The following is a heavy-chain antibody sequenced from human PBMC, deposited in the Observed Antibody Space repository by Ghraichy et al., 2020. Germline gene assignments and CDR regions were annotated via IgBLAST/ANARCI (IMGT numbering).Heavy chain of an antibody. CDR1: EFTFSSYD. V-gene: IGHV3-48*03. CDR2: LSIGGSTK. CDR3: TRGPLSPFEY. J-gene: IGHJ4*02. Sequence: LSLTCSASEFTFSSYDINWVRQAPGKGLEWVSYLSIGGSTKFYADSVKGRFTVSRDNAKKSFFLQMNNVRVEDTAVYFCTRGPLSPFEYWGQGILVTVSS.